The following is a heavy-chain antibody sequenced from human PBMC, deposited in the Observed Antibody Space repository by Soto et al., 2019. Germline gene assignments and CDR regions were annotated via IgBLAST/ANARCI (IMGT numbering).Heavy chain of an antibody. Sequence: NPSETLSLTCTVSGGSISSYYWSWIRQPPGKGLEWIGYIYYSGSTNYNPSLKSRVTISVDTSKNQFSLKLSSVTAADTAVFYCARLIHCKTTSCYFDYWGQGTLVTVSS. J-gene: IGHJ4*02. V-gene: IGHV4-59*08. D-gene: IGHD2-2*01. CDR3: ARLIHCKTTSCYFDY. CDR1: GGSISSYY. CDR2: IYYSGST.